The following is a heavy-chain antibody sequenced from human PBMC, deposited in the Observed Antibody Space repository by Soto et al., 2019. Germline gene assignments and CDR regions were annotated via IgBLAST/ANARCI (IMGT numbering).Heavy chain of an antibody. V-gene: IGHV6-1*01. J-gene: IGHJ4*02. CDR3: ARDPYNWNDVHFDY. CDR2: TYYRSKWYN. Sequence: TLSLTCAISGDSVSSNSAAWNWIRQSPSRGLEWLGRTYYRSKWYNDYAVSVKSRITINPDTSKNQFSLQLNSVTPEDTAVYYCARDPYNWNDVHFDYWGQGTLVTVSS. D-gene: IGHD1-20*01. CDR1: GDSVSSNSAA.